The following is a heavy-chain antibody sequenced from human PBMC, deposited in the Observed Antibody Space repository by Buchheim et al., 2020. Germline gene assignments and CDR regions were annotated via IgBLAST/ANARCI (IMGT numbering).Heavy chain of an antibody. V-gene: IGHV3-53*01. CDR2: VYGGGNT. CDR3: ATSSSYGDYFFDS. Sequence: EVQLLEAGGGLVQPGGSLRLSCAASGFTVSSSFMSWVRQAPGQGLQWVSGVYGGGNTYYIDSVWGRFTISRDSYKNTVYLQLTDLRAEDTAVYYCATSSSYGDYFFDSWGQGTL. CDR1: GFTVSSSF. D-gene: IGHD4-17*01. J-gene: IGHJ4*02.